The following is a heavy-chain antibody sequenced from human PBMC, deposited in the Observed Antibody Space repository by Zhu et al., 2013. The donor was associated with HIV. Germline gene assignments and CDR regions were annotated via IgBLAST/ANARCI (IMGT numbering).Heavy chain of an antibody. V-gene: IGHV1-18*01. D-gene: IGHD6-19*01. CDR1: GYTFTNYG. CDR2: ISSYNGNT. CDR3: ARDQVAGPFDY. Sequence: QVQLVQSGAELKKPGASVKVSCKASGYTFTNYGITWVRQAPGQGLEWMGWISSYNGNTNYAQMLQGRVTMTTDTSTSTAYMDLRSLRSDDTAVYYCARDQVAGPFDYWGQGTLVTVSS. J-gene: IGHJ4*02.